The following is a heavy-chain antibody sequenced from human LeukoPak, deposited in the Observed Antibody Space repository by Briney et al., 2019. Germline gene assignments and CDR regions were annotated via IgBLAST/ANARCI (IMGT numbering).Heavy chain of an antibody. J-gene: IGHJ3*02. D-gene: IGHD3-22*01. CDR1: GGTFSSYA. V-gene: IGHV1-69*05. CDR3: ARGGYDSSGYGAFDI. CDR2: IIPIFGTA. Sequence: EASVKVSCKASGGTFSSYAISWVRQAPGQGLEWMGGIIPIFGTANYAQKFQGRVTITTDESTSTAYMELSSLRSEDTAVYYCARGGYDSSGYGAFDIWGQGTMVTVSS.